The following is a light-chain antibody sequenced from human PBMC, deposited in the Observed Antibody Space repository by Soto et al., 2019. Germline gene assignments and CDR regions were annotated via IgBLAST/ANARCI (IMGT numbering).Light chain of an antibody. CDR3: QKCKVAPFT. CDR2: AAS. Sequence: IQMTQFPSSLSAFVGDRVTITCRASQDIGNFLAWYQQNPGKVPKLLIYAASTLQSGVPSRFSGSGSGTDFTLTISSLQPEDVATYYCQKCKVAPFTFGGGTKVDI. J-gene: IGKJ4*01. CDR1: QDIGNF. V-gene: IGKV1-27*01.